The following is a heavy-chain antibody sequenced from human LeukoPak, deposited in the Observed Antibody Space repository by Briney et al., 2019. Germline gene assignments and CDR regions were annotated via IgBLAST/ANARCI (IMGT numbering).Heavy chain of an antibody. Sequence: PGGSLRLSCAASGFTFSNYWMHWNRQVPGKGLVWVSHIKYDGSATNYAYSVKGRFTISRDNAKNTLYLQMNSLRAEDTAVYYCVSGSLQSGYNFDYWGQGALVTVSS. CDR1: GFTFSNYW. CDR2: IKYDGSAT. D-gene: IGHD3-3*01. V-gene: IGHV3-74*01. CDR3: VSGSLQSGYNFDY. J-gene: IGHJ4*02.